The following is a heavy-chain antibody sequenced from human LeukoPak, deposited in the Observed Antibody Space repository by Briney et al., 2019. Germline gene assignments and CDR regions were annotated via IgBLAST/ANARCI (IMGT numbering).Heavy chain of an antibody. J-gene: IGHJ6*03. V-gene: IGHV3-21*01. D-gene: IGHD3-22*01. CDR3: ARDSPYDSSGYYPTYYYMDV. CDR1: GFTFSSYG. Sequence: GGTLRLSCAASGFTFSSYGMSWVRQAPGKGLEWVSSISSSSSYIYYADSVKGRFTISGDNAKNSLYLQMNSLRAEDTAVYYCARDSPYDSSGYYPTYYYMDVWGKGTTVTVSS. CDR2: ISSSSSYI.